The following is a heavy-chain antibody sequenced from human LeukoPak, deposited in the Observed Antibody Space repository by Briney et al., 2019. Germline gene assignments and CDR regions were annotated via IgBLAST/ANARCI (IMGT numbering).Heavy chain of an antibody. V-gene: IGHV4-39*07. Sequence: SETLSLTCTVSGGSISSSSYYWGWIRQPPGKGLEWIGSIYYSGSTYYNPSLKSRVTISVDTSKNQFSLKLSSVTAADTAVYYCARAPSDYVWGSYRSYYFDYWGQGTLVTVSS. J-gene: IGHJ4*02. D-gene: IGHD3-16*02. CDR2: IYYSGST. CDR3: ARAPSDYVWGSYRSYYFDY. CDR1: GGSISSSSYY.